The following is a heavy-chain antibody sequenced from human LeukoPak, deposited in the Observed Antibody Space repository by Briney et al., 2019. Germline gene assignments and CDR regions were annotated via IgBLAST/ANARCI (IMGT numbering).Heavy chain of an antibody. J-gene: IGHJ6*03. CDR2: ISWSSDRI. V-gene: IGHV3-9*01. CDR1: GFIFDDYA. Sequence: TGGSLRLSCAASGFIFDDYAMHWVRQAPGKGLEWVSGISWSSDRIGYADSVKGRFTISRDNAKKSLYLQMNSLRTEGTALYYCAKDNGYYYYYMDVWGKGTTVTVSS. CDR3: AKDNGYYYYYMDV.